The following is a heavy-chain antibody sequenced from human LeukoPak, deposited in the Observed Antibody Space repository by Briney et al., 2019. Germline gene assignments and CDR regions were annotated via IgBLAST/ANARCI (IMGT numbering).Heavy chain of an antibody. V-gene: IGHV3-43*02. CDR1: GFTFDDYA. Sequence: AGGSLRLSCAASGFTFDDYAMHWVRQAPGKGLERVSLISGDGGSTYYADSVKGRFTISRDNSKNSLYLQMNSLRTEDTALYYCAKEGGYDSSGYYYVDTHDAFDIWGQGTMVTVSS. CDR2: ISGDGGST. J-gene: IGHJ3*02. D-gene: IGHD3-22*01. CDR3: AKEGGYDSSGYYYVDTHDAFDI.